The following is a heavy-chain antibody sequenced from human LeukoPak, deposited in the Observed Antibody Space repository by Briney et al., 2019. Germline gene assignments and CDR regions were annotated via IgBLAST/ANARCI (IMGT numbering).Heavy chain of an antibody. CDR1: GFTFSSYW. CDR3: ARGYDSSGYYYVPGTFDY. J-gene: IGHJ4*02. CDR2: IKQDGSEK. Sequence: GGSLRLSCAASGFTFSSYWMSWVRQAPGKGLEWVANIKQDGSEKYYVDSVKGRFTISRDNAKNSLYLQMNSPRAEDTAVYYCARGYDSSGYYYVPGTFDYWGQGTLVTVSS. V-gene: IGHV3-7*01. D-gene: IGHD3-22*01.